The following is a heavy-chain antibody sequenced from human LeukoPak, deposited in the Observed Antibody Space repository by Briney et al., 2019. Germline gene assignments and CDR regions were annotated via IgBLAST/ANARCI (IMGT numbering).Heavy chain of an antibody. CDR3: AKWGDYDVLTGYYVSDY. CDR2: TTGSGCNT. V-gene: IGHV3-23*01. J-gene: IGHJ4*02. Sequence: GGSLRLSCAASGFTFSNYAMSWVRQAPGKGLEWVSATTGSGCNTYYADSVKGRFTISRDNSKNTVFLQMNSLRAEDTAVYYCAKWGDYDVLTGYYVSDYWGQGTLVTVSS. D-gene: IGHD3-9*01. CDR1: GFTFSNYA.